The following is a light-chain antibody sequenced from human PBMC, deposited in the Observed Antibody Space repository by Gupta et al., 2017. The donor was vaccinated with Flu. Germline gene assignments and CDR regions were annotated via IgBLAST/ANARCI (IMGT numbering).Light chain of an antibody. V-gene: IGKV1-33*01. CDR3: QQYDKLPSDN. J-gene: IGKJ2*01. Sequence: IQMTQSPSSLSVFVGDRVTISCQASQDISNYLNWYQQKPGKAPKLLIYDASNLQTGVPSRFSGSGSGTNFTFTITTLQPEDIATYYCQQYDKLPSDNFGQGTKLEIK. CDR2: DAS. CDR1: QDISNY.